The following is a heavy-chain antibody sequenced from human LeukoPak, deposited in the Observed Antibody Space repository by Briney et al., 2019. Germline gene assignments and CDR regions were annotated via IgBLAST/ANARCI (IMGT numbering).Heavy chain of an antibody. V-gene: IGHV3-23*01. D-gene: IGHD1-1*01. CDR1: GFTFSSYA. CDR3: AKNKDWNDEELDY. J-gene: IGHJ4*02. CDR2: ISGSGGSA. Sequence: GGSLRLSCAASGFTFSSYAMSWVRQAPGKGLEWVSAISGSGGSAYYADSVKGRFTISRDNSKNTLYLQMNSLRAEDTAVYYCAKNKDWNDEELDYWGQGTLVTVSS.